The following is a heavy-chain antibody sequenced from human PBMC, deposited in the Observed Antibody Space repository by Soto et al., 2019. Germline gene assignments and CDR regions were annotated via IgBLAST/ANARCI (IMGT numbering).Heavy chain of an antibody. J-gene: IGHJ3*02. CDR2: IYYSGST. CDR3: ARLVVTPEAFDI. D-gene: IGHD2-21*02. Sequence: SETLSLTCTVSGGSISSSSYYWGWIRQPPGKGLEWIGSIYYSGSTYYNPSLKSRVTISVDTSKNQFSLKLSSVTAADTAVYYCARLVVTPEAFDIWGQGTMVTVSS. CDR1: GGSISSSSYY. V-gene: IGHV4-39*01.